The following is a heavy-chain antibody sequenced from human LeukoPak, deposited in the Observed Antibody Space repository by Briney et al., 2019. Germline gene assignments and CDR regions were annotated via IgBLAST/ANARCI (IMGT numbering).Heavy chain of an antibody. J-gene: IGHJ6*02. V-gene: IGHV1-46*01. CDR3: ARSIVVVTGPDYGMDV. CDR1: GYTFTNYY. D-gene: IGHD2-21*02. Sequence: ASVNVSCKASGYTFTNYYIHWVRPAPGQGLEWMGIIIPSGGSTSSAQKFQGRVTMTRDTSTSTVYMDLSSLRSEGTAVYYCARSIVVVTGPDYGMDVWGQGTTVTVTS. CDR2: IIPSGGST.